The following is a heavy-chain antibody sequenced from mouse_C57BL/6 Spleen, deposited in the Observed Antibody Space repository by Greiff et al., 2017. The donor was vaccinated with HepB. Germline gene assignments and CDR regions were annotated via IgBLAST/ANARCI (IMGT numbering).Heavy chain of an antibody. CDR2: INYDGSST. CDR3: ARVWLYAMDY. J-gene: IGHJ4*01. Sequence: EVNVVESEGGLVQPGSSMKLSCTASGFTFSDYYMAWVRQVPEKGLEWVANINYDGSSTYYLDSLKSRFIISRDNAKNILYLQMSSLKSEDTATYYCARVWLYAMDYWGQGTSVTVSS. CDR1: GFTFSDYY. D-gene: IGHD1-1*02. V-gene: IGHV5-16*01.